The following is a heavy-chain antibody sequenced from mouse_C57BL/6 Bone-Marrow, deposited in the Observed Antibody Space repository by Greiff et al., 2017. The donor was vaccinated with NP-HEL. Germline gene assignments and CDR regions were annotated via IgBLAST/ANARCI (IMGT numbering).Heavy chain of an antibody. CDR1: GFNIKDDY. V-gene: IGHV14-4*01. J-gene: IGHJ3*01. D-gene: IGHD1-1*01. CDR2: IDPENGDT. Sequence: EVQLQQSGAELVRPGASVKLSCTASGFNIKDDYMHWVKQRPEQGLEWIGWIDPENGDTEYASKFQGKATITADTSSNTAYLQLSSLTSEDTAVYYCTTSMTTVVARAAYWGQGTLVTVSA. CDR3: TTSMTTVVARAAY.